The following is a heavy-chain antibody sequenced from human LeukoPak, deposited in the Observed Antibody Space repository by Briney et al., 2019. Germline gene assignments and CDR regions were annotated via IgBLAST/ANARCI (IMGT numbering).Heavy chain of an antibody. J-gene: IGHJ4*02. D-gene: IGHD3-22*01. CDR1: GFTFSSYA. Sequence: PGGSLRLSCAASGFTFSSYAMSWIRQAPGKGLEWVSTISGSGHSTYYADSVKGRLTISRDNSKNTLYLQMNSLRAEDTAVYYCARDVYVLYDSSGYYYYFDYWGQGTLVTVSS. V-gene: IGHV3-23*01. CDR2: ISGSGHST. CDR3: ARDVYVLYDSSGYYYYFDY.